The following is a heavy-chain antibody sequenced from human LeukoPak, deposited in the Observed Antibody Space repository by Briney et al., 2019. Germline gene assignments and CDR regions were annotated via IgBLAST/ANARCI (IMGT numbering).Heavy chain of an antibody. J-gene: IGHJ3*02. CDR1: GFTFSSYW. Sequence: GGSLRLSCAASGFTFSSYWMSWVRQAPGKGLEWVANIKQDGSEKYYVDSVKGRFTISRDNAKNTLYLQMNSLRAEDTAVYYCARDRDTYSLPTRDAFDIWGQGTMVTVSS. V-gene: IGHV3-7*01. D-gene: IGHD4-11*01. CDR2: IKQDGSEK. CDR3: ARDRDTYSLPTRDAFDI.